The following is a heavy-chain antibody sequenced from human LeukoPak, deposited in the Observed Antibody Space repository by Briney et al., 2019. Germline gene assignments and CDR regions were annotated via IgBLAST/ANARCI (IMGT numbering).Heavy chain of an antibody. D-gene: IGHD2-15*01. J-gene: IGHJ4*02. CDR2: IYTSGST. Sequence: KPSETLSLTCTVSGGSISSGSYYWSWIRQPAGKGLEWIGRIYTSGSTNYNPSLKSRVTISVDTSKNQFSLKLSSVTAADTAVYYCAGKYCSGGSCYSGYWGQGTLVTVSS. V-gene: IGHV4-61*02. CDR1: GGSISSGSYY. CDR3: AGKYCSGGSCYSGY.